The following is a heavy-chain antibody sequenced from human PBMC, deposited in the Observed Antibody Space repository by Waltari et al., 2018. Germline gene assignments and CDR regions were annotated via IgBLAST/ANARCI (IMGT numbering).Heavy chain of an antibody. V-gene: IGHV3-30*18. D-gene: IGHD5-12*01. J-gene: IGHJ4*02. Sequence: QVQLVESGGGVVQPGRSLRLSCAASGFTFSSYGMHWVRQAPGKGLEWVAGRWYDGSNKYYADSVKGRFTISRDNSKNTLYLQMNSLRAEDTAMYYCAKDGYDYWGQGTLVTVSS. CDR2: RWYDGSNK. CDR3: AKDGYDY. CDR1: GFTFSSYG.